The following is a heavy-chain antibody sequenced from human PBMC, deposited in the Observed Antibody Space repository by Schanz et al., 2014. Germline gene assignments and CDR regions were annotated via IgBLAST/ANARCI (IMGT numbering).Heavy chain of an antibody. D-gene: IGHD3-10*01. J-gene: IGHJ6*02. V-gene: IGHV3-23*01. CDR3: ARAQGVIRLYYGVDV. CDR2: IEFSGGTT. Sequence: EAQLLESGGGLVQPGGSLRLSCAASGFNFKAYAMSWVRQAPGKGLEWVSGIEFSGGTTYYADSVKGRFTISRDNSMNTVYLQMNSLRSDDAAVYYCARAQGVIRLYYGVDVWGQGTTVTVSS. CDR1: GFNFKAYA.